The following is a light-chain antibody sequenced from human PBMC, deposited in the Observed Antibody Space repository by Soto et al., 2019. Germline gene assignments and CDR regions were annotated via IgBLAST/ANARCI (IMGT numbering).Light chain of an antibody. CDR2: KAS. CDR3: QQYNHYRA. Sequence: DIQRTQSPSTPSASVGDRVAISCRASQSINSWLAWYQQKPGKAPKLLIYKASSLESGVPSRFSGSGSGTEFTLTISSLQPDDFATYYCQQYNHYRAFGQGTKVDIK. J-gene: IGKJ1*01. V-gene: IGKV1-5*03. CDR1: QSINSW.